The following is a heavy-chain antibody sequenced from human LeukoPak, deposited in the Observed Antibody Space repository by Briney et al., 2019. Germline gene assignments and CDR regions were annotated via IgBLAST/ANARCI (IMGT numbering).Heavy chain of an antibody. CDR3: ARDPPFDY. V-gene: IGHV3-21*01. Sequence: PGGSLRLSCAASGFTFSSYNMNWVRQAPGKGLEWVSSISSSGTYIYYADSVKGRFTISRDNAKNSLYLQMNSLRADDTAMYYCARDPPFDYWGQGALVTVSS. CDR2: ISSSGTYI. J-gene: IGHJ4*02. CDR1: GFTFSSYN.